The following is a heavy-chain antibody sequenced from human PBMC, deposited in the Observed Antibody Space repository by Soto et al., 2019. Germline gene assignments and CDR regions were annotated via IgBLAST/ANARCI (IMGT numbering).Heavy chain of an antibody. CDR1: GGSISSGGYN. J-gene: IGHJ4*02. Sequence: SSETLSLTCTVSGGSISSGGYNWSWIRQHPGKGLEWIGYIYYSGSTYYNPSLKSRVTISVDTSKNQFSLKLSSVTAADTAVYYCARGTYYYDSSGYSTDYWGQGTLVTVSS. CDR2: IYYSGST. CDR3: ARGTYYYDSSGYSTDY. V-gene: IGHV4-31*03. D-gene: IGHD3-22*01.